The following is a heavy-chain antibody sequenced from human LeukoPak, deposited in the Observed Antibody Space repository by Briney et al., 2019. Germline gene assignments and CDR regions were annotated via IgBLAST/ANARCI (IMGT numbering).Heavy chain of an antibody. Sequence: GGTLRLSCAASGFTFSSYEMNWVRQAPGKGLEWVSYISSSGSTIYYTDSVKGRFTISRDNAKNSLYLQMNSLRAEDTAVYYCAELGITMIGGVWGKGTTVTISS. CDR2: ISSSGSTI. J-gene: IGHJ6*04. CDR3: AELGITMIGGV. V-gene: IGHV3-48*03. D-gene: IGHD3-10*02. CDR1: GFTFSSYE.